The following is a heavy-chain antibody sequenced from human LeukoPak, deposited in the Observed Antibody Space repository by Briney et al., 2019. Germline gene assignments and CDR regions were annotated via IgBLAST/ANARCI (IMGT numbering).Heavy chain of an antibody. D-gene: IGHD7-27*01. CDR1: GYTFTGYY. CDR2: INPNSGDT. CDR3: ARLLAWGSWYFDY. J-gene: IGHJ4*02. Sequence: GASVKVSCKASGYTFTGYYIYWVRQAPGQGLGGWGYINPNSGDTNYAQKFQGRVTMTRDTPINTAYMELSRLRSDDTAMYYCARLLAWGSWYFDYWGQGTLVTVSS. V-gene: IGHV1-2*02.